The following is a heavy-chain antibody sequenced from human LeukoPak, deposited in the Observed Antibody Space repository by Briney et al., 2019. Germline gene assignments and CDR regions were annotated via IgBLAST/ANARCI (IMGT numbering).Heavy chain of an antibody. V-gene: IGHV3-21*01. CDR3: ARATTYDILTGYFDY. CDR2: ISSSSSYI. Sequence: GGSLRLSCAASGFTFSSYSMNWVRQAPGKGLEWVSCISSSSSYIYYAESVKGRFTMSRDNAKNSLYLQMNSLRAEDTAVYYCARATTYDILTGYFDYWGQGTLVTVSS. J-gene: IGHJ4*02. CDR1: GFTFSSYS. D-gene: IGHD3-9*01.